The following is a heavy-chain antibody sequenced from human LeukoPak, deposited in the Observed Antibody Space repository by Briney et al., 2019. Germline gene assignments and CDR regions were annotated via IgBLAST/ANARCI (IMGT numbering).Heavy chain of an antibody. V-gene: IGHV1-69*05. J-gene: IGHJ4*02. Sequence: ASVKVSCKASGCTFSSYAISWLRQAPGQGLEWMGGIILIFGTANYAQKFQGRVTITTDESTSTAYMELSSLRSEDTAVYYCVDRTGSGYYYWGQGTLVTVSS. CDR3: VDRTGSGYYY. CDR1: GCTFSSYA. CDR2: IILIFGTA. D-gene: IGHD3-22*01.